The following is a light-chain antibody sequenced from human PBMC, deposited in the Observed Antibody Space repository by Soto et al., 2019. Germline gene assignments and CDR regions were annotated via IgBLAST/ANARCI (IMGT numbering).Light chain of an antibody. V-gene: IGKV1-5*03. J-gene: IGKJ1*01. CDR2: KAS. CDR1: QSISIW. CDR3: QQYNSDST. Sequence: DIQMTQSPSTLSASVGDRVTITCRASQSISIWLAWYQQKPGKAPKLLIYKASSLESGVPSRFSGSGSGTEFTLTLNSLQPDDFATYYCQQYNSDSTFGQGTKVEIK.